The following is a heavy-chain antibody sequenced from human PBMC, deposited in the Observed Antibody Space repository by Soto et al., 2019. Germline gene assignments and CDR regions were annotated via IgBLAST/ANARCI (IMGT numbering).Heavy chain of an antibody. CDR2: ISWNGESI. CDR3: AKDVGSSGWYDGFDS. D-gene: IGHD6-19*01. CDR1: GFSFGDYA. V-gene: IGHV3-9*01. Sequence: EVQLVESGGGLVQPGRSLRLSCAASGFSFGDYAMHWVRQVPGKGLEWVSSISWNGESIGYADSVKGRFTISRDNGKKSVYLPMNSLRGEDTALYYCAKDVGSSGWYDGFDSWGQGTLVTVS. J-gene: IGHJ4*02.